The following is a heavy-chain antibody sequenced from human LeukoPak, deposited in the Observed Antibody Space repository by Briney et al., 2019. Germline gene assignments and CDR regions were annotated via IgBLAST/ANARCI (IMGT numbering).Heavy chain of an antibody. J-gene: IGHJ4*02. CDR1: GFTVSSNY. Sequence: GGSLRLSCAASGFTVSSNYMSWVRQAPGKGLEWVSVIYSGGSTYYADSVKGRFTISRDNSKNTLYLQMNSLRAEDTAVYYCNSADYGDYENFDYWGQGTLVTVSS. CDR3: NSADYGDYENFDY. V-gene: IGHV3-53*01. CDR2: IYSGGST. D-gene: IGHD4-17*01.